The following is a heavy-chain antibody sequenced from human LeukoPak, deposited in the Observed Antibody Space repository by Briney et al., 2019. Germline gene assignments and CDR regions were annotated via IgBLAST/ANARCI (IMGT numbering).Heavy chain of an antibody. Sequence: GASVKVSCKASGYTFTSYYMHWVRQAPGQGLEWMGIINPSGGSTNYAQRFQGRVTMTRDTSTSTVYMALSSLRSEDTAVYYCARVSSGYSSGFDYWGQGSLVTVSS. CDR1: GYTFTSYY. CDR3: ARVSSGYSSGFDY. D-gene: IGHD6-19*01. CDR2: INPSGGST. J-gene: IGHJ4*02. V-gene: IGHV1-46*01.